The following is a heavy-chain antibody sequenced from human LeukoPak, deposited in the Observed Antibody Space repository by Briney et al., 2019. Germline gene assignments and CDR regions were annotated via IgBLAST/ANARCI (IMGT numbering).Heavy chain of an antibody. CDR3: ARQGSGGRAFDI. J-gene: IGHJ3*02. V-gene: IGHV4-59*08. Sequence: SETLSVTCMDSGGSISSYYWSWMRHPPGKGLEWIGYIYSSGSTNANPSLKSRVTISVDTSKSQFSLKMTSVAAADTAVYYCARQGSGGRAFDIWGQGTMVTVSS. CDR2: IYSSGST. CDR1: GGSISSYY. D-gene: IGHD1-26*01.